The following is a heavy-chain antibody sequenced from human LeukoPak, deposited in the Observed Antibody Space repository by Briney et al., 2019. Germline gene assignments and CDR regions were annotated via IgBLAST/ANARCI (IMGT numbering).Heavy chain of an antibody. CDR3: AKDFHPYCSSTSCPFRAFDI. J-gene: IGHJ3*02. CDR1: GFTVNSNY. D-gene: IGHD2-2*01. Sequence: GGSLRLSCAASGFTVNSNYMSWVRQAPGKGLEWVSAISGSGGSTYYADSVKGRFTISRDNSKNTLYLQMNSLRAEDTAVYYCAKDFHPYCSSTSCPFRAFDIWGQGTMVTVSS. CDR2: ISGSGGST. V-gene: IGHV3-23*01.